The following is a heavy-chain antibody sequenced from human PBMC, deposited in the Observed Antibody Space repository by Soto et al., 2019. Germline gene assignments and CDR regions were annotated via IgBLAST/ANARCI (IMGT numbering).Heavy chain of an antibody. CDR2: ISYDGSNK. Sequence: QVQLVESGGGVVQPGRSLRLSCAASGFTFSSYAMHWVRQAPGKGLEWVAVISYDGSNKYYADSVKGRFTISRDNSKNTLYLQMNSLRAEDTAVYYCARDLIAARPRWWFEYSYYGMDVWGQGTTVTVSS. CDR1: GFTFSSYA. J-gene: IGHJ6*02. V-gene: IGHV3-30-3*01. D-gene: IGHD6-6*01. CDR3: ARDLIAARPRWWFEYSYYGMDV.